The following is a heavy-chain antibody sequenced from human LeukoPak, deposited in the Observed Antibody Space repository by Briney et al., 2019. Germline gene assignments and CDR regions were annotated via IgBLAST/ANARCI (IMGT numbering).Heavy chain of an antibody. CDR3: ARASVKVWGSTYYCMDV. V-gene: IGHV4-34*01. CDR1: GGSFSGYY. CDR2: INHSGST. J-gene: IGHJ6*03. Sequence: PSETLSLTCAVYGGSFSGYYWSWIRQPPGTGLEWIGEINHSGSTNYNPSLKSRVTISVDTSKNHFSLKLSSVTAADTAVYYCARASVKVWGSTYYCMDVWGKGTTVTVSS. D-gene: IGHD3-16*01.